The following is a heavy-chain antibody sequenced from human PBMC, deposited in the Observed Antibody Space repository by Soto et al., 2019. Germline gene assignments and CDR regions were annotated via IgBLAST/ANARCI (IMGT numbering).Heavy chain of an antibody. D-gene: IGHD4-17*01. CDR3: ARGSRPGGDYVG. CDR2: IYYSGST. CDR1: GGSISSGGYY. V-gene: IGHV4-31*03. Sequence: SETLSLTCTVSGGSISSGGYYWSWIRQHPGKGLEWIGFIYYSGSTYYNPSLKSRVTISVDTSKNQFSLKLSSVTAADTAVYYCARGSRPGGDYVGWGQGTLVTVSS. J-gene: IGHJ4*02.